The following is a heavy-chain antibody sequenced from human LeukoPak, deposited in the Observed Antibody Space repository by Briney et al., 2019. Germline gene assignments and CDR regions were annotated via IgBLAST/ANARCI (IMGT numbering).Heavy chain of an antibody. Sequence: GGSLRLSCSASGFTFDDFAMHWVRQAPGKGLEWVAVISYDGSNKYYADSVKGRFTISRDNSKNTLYLQMNSLRAEDTAVYYCARGTLWFGLGHLDYWGQGTLVTVSS. CDR2: ISYDGSNK. D-gene: IGHD3-10*01. J-gene: IGHJ4*02. CDR1: GFTFDDFA. CDR3: ARGTLWFGLGHLDY. V-gene: IGHV3-30*04.